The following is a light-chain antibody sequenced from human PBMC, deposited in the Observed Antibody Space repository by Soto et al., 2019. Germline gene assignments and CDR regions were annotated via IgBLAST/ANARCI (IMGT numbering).Light chain of an antibody. CDR3: QRYGGSPGT. CDR2: GAS. V-gene: IGKV3-20*01. CDR1: QYVSSIY. Sequence: EIVLTQSPGTLSLSPGERATLSCRASQYVSSIYIAWYQHKPGRAPRLLIYGASNRATGVPDRFSGSWSGADFTLTISRVEPEDFAVYYCQRYGGSPGTFGGGTKVEIK. J-gene: IGKJ4*01.